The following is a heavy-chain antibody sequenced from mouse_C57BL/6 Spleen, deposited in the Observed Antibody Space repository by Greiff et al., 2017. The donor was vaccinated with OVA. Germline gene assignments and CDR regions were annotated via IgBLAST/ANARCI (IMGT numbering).Heavy chain of an antibody. D-gene: IGHD4-1*01. CDR2: INPSSGYP. Sequence: VQLQQSGAELARPGASVKMSCKASGYTFTSYSMHWVKQRPGQGLEWIGYINPSSGYPKYNQKFKDKATLTAAQSSRTAYMQLSILTSADSAVYYDAYQLTGKGYFDVWGTGTTVTVSS. CDR3: AYQLTGKGYFDV. CDR1: GYTFTSYS. J-gene: IGHJ1*03. V-gene: IGHV1-4*01.